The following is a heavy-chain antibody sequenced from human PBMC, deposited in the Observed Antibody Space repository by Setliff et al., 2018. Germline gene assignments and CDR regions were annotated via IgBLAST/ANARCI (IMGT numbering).Heavy chain of an antibody. J-gene: IGHJ4*02. CDR2: MSPVYGIA. CDR1: GYAFITFG. Sequence: WASVKVSCKTSGYAFITFGMSWVRQAPGQGLEWMGWMSPVYGIANYARKFQGRVTLTADTSTTTAYLELTSLRDDDTAVYYCVRGPGPSVVVAIPFDHWGQGSLVTVS. CDR3: VRGPGPSVVVAIPFDH. D-gene: IGHD5-12*01. V-gene: IGHV1-18*01.